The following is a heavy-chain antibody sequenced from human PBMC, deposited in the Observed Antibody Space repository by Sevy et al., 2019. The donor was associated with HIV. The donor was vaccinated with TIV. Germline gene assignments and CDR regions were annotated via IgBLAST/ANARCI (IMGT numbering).Heavy chain of an antibody. D-gene: IGHD3-3*01. J-gene: IGHJ4*02. CDR1: GFTFRTYS. V-gene: IGHV3-21*04. CDR2: ISDDSRYI. CDR3: ARDFTVFGVVSGIDY. Sequence: GGSLRLSCAASGFTFRTYSMNWVRQAPGKGLEWLSSISDDSRYIYYSDSVKGRFTISKANAKNFLCLQMNNLRVEDTAIYYCARDFTVFGVVSGIDYWGQGNLVTVSS.